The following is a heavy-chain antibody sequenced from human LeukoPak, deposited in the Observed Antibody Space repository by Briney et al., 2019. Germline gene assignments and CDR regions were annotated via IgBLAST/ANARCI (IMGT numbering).Heavy chain of an antibody. D-gene: IGHD3-3*01. V-gene: IGHV4-30-4*08. J-gene: IGHJ4*02. CDR3: ARALPVAHDFWSGYSDY. CDR1: GGSISSGDYY. CDR2: IYYSGST. Sequence: PSQTLSLTCTVSGGSISSGDYYWSWIRQPPGKGLEWIGYIYYSGSTYYNPSLKSRVTISVDTSKNQFSLKLSSVTAADTAVYYCARALPVAHDFWSGYSDYWGQGTLVTVSS.